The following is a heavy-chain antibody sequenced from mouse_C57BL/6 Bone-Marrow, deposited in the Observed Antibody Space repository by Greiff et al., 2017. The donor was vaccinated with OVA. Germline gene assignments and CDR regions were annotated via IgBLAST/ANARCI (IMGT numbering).Heavy chain of an antibody. CDR3: ARCKNYWYCDV. J-gene: IGHJ1*03. CDR2: ISSGSSTI. CDR1: GFTFSDYG. Sequence: EVKLVESGGGLVKPGGSLKLSCAASGFTFSDYGMHWVRQAPEKGLEWVAYISSGSSTIYYADTVKGRFTISRDNAKNTLFLQMTSLRSEDTAMYYCARCKNYWYCDVWGTGTTVTVSS. V-gene: IGHV5-17*01.